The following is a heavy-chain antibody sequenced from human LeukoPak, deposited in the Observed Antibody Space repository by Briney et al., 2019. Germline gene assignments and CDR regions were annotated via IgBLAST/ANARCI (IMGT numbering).Heavy chain of an antibody. J-gene: IGHJ3*02. V-gene: IGHV5-51*01. Sequence: GESLQISCKASGYSSTNYWIACVRQMPGKGLEWMGIIYPGDSDTRYTPSFQGQVTISADKSISTAYLQWSSLRASDTAMYYCARQGYTDAFNIWGQGTMVTVSS. CDR2: IYPGDSDT. CDR1: GYSSTNYW. D-gene: IGHD5-18*01. CDR3: ARQGYTDAFNI.